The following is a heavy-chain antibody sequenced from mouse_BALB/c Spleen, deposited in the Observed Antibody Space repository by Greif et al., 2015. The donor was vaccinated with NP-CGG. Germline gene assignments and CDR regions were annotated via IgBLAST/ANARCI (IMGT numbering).Heavy chain of an antibody. V-gene: IGHV5-17*02. CDR2: ISSGSSTI. CDR1: GFTFSSFG. D-gene: IGHD2-1*01. J-gene: IGHJ4*01. CDR3: ARKDGNYVLCAMDY. Sequence: EVMLVESGGGLVQPGGSRKLSCAASGFTFSSFGMHWVRQAPEKGLEWVAYISSGSSTIYYADTVKGRFTISRDNPKNTLFLQMTSLRSEDTAMYYCARKDGNYVLCAMDYWGQGTSVTVSS.